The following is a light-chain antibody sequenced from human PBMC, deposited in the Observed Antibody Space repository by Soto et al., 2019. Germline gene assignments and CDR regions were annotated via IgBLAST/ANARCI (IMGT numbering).Light chain of an antibody. V-gene: IGKV1-5*01. CDR2: HAS. J-gene: IGKJ5*01. CDR1: QSISSW. Sequence: DIPMTQSPSTLSAFVGDRVTITCRAIQSISSWLAWYQQKPGKAPKLLIYHASSLQSGVPSRFSGSGSGTDFTLTISSLQPEDFATYYCQQSYRRTITFGQGTRLEIK. CDR3: QQSYRRTIT.